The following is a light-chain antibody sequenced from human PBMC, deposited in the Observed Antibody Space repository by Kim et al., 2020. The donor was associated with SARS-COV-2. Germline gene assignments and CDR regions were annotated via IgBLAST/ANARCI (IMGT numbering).Light chain of an antibody. CDR1: DIRNH. V-gene: IGKV1-33*01. J-gene: IGKJ4*01. CDR2: DAS. Sequence: DIRNHLNWYQHIPGKAPSLLIYDASNLETGVSSRFSGTGSGTDFTLTISSLQPEDVGAYYCQEYDDLFAFGGGTKVEI. CDR3: QEYDDLFA.